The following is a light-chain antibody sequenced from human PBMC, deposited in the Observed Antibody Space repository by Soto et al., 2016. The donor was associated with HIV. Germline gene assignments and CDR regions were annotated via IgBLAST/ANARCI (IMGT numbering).Light chain of an antibody. CDR1: NIGSKS. V-gene: IGLV3-21*03. J-gene: IGLJ2*01. Sequence: SYVLTQPPSLSVAPGKTAMIACEGNNIGSKSVHWYQQKPGQAPVLVVYEDSYRPSGIPDRFSGSNSGNTATLTINTVEAGDEANFYCQVWDDSAHHVIFGGGTKLTV. CDR2: EDS. CDR3: QVWDDSAHHVI.